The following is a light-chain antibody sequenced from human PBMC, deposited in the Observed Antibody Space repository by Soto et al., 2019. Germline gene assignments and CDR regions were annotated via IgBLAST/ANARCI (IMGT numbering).Light chain of an antibody. Sequence: EIVLTQSPATLSLSPGERATLSCRASQSVSSYLAWYQQKPGQAPRLLIYDASNRATGIPARFSGSGSGTDFTLTISSIEPEDFAVYYCQKRSNSITFGQGTRLEIK. CDR2: DAS. CDR1: QSVSSY. J-gene: IGKJ5*01. V-gene: IGKV3-11*01. CDR3: QKRSNSIT.